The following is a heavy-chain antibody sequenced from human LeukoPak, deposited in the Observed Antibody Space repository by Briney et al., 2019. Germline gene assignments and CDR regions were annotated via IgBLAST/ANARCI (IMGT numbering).Heavy chain of an antibody. CDR1: GYTFTNYG. CDR3: ARGAGYDYVWKSYRDYDF. V-gene: IGHV1-18*01. CDR2: ITVDNGNT. D-gene: IGHD3-16*02. Sequence: ASVKVSCKASGYTFTNYGFSWVRQAPGQGLEWMGWITVDNGNTHYAQNFQGRVTMTTDTSTSTVYMELRSLRSDDTAVYYRARGAGYDYVWKSYRDYDFWGQGTLVTVSS. J-gene: IGHJ4*02.